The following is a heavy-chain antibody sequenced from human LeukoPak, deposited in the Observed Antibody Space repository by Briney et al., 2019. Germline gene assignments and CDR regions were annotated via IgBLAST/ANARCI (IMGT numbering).Heavy chain of an antibody. CDR1: GFTFSSYS. CDR2: ISSSSSTI. V-gene: IGHV3-48*01. J-gene: IGHJ6*02. D-gene: IGHD5-18*01. CDR3: ARDRGYNYGYGMDV. Sequence: GGSLRLSCVASGFTFSSYSMNWVRQAPGKGLEWVSYISSSSSTIYYADSVEGRFTISRDNAKNSLYLQMNSLRAEDTAVYYCARDRGYNYGYGMDVWGRGTTVTVSS.